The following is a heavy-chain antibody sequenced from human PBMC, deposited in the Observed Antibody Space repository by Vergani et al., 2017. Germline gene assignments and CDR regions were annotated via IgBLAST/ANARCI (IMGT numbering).Heavy chain of an antibody. CDR1: GGTFSSYT. D-gene: IGHD3-22*01. Sequence: QVQLVQSGAEVKKPGSSVKVSCKASGGTFSSYTISWVRQAPGQGLEWMGRIIPILGRANYAQKFQGRVTITADKSTSTAYMELSSLRSEDTAVYYCASFRSGYYDSSGYYYLRYWGQGTLVTVSS. J-gene: IGHJ4*02. V-gene: IGHV1-69*02. CDR2: IIPILGRA. CDR3: ASFRSGYYDSSGYYYLRY.